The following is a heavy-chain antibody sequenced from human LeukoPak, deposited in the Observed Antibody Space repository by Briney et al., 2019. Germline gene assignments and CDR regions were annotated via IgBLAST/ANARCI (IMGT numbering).Heavy chain of an antibody. J-gene: IGHJ4*02. Sequence: GGSLRLSCAASGFTFSSYAMNWVCQAPGKGLEWVSGTGSTGVSTFYADSVKGRFTVSRDNSKNTLSLQMNSLRAEDTAVYYCAKDPGVVPAHYFDYWGQGTLVTVSS. CDR2: TGSTGVST. CDR3: AKDPGVVPAHYFDY. D-gene: IGHD2-2*01. V-gene: IGHV3-23*01. CDR1: GFTFSSYA.